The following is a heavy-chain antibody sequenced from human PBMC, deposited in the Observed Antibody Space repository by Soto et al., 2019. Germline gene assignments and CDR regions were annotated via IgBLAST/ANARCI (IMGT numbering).Heavy chain of an antibody. CDR3: AKDRNSDNWNYYGMDV. Sequence: PGGSLRLSCAASGFTFSSYAMSWVRQAPGKGPEWVSAISGSGGSTYYADSVKGRFTISRDNSKNTLYLQMNSPRAEDTAVYYCAKDRNSDNWNYYGMDVWGQGTTVTVSS. V-gene: IGHV3-23*01. D-gene: IGHD1-20*01. J-gene: IGHJ6*02. CDR1: GFTFSSYA. CDR2: ISGSGGST.